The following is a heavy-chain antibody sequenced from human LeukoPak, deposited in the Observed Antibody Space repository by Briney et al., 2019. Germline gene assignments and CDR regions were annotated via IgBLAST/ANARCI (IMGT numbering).Heavy chain of an antibody. D-gene: IGHD1-26*01. CDR2: IYYIGST. CDR3: ARHSGVSGSYEDY. Sequence: PSETLSLTCTVSGGSISSYYWSWIRQPPGKGLEWIGYIYYIGSTNYDPSLKSRVTISVDTSKNQFSLKLSSVTAADTAVYYCARHSGVSGSYEDYWGQGTLVTVSS. V-gene: IGHV4-59*08. CDR1: GGSISSYY. J-gene: IGHJ4*02.